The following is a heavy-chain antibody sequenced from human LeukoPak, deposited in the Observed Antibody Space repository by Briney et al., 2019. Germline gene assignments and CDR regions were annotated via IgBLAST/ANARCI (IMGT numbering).Heavy chain of an antibody. D-gene: IGHD3-22*01. CDR2: VNSDGSST. Sequence: GGSLRLSCAASGFTFSSYWMHWVRQSPGKGLVWVSRVNSDGSSTGYADSVKGRFTTSRDNAKNTLYLQMNSLTADDTAVYYCARVGLWSSGYYYSFDSWGQGTLVTVSS. J-gene: IGHJ4*02. V-gene: IGHV3-74*01. CDR1: GFTFSSYW. CDR3: ARVGLWSSGYYYSFDS.